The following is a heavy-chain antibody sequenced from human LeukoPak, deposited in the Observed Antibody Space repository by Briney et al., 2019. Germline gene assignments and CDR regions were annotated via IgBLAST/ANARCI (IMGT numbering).Heavy chain of an antibody. CDR1: GFTFSDYY. J-gene: IGHJ5*02. V-gene: IGHV3-30*18. Sequence: GGSLRLSCAASGFTFSDYYMSWIRQAPGKGLEWVAVISYDGSNKYYADSVKGRFTISRDNSKNTLYLQMNSLRAEDTAVYYCAKGGAAAVRQAGWFDPWGQGTLVTVSS. D-gene: IGHD6-13*01. CDR3: AKGGAAAVRQAGWFDP. CDR2: ISYDGSNK.